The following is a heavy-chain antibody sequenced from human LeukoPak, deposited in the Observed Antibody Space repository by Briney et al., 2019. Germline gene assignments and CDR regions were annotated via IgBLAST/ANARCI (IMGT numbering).Heavy chain of an antibody. D-gene: IGHD3-3*01. J-gene: IGHJ3*02. Sequence: GSSVKVSCKASGGTFSSYAISWVRQAPGQGLEWMGGIIPIFGTANYAQKFQGRVTITADESTSTAYMELSSLRSEDTAVYYCARDRSPLRFLEWNDAFDIWGQGTMVTVSS. V-gene: IGHV1-69*01. CDR1: GGTFSSYA. CDR3: ARDRSPLRFLEWNDAFDI. CDR2: IIPIFGTA.